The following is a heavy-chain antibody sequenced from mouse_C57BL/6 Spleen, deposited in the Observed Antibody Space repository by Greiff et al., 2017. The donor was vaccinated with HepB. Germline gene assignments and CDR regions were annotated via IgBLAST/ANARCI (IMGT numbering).Heavy chain of an antibody. J-gene: IGHJ1*03. CDR2: IYPGDGDT. V-gene: IGHV1-80*01. Sequence: VQLKESGAELVKPGASVKISCKASGYAFSSYWMNWVKQRPGKGLEWIGQIYPGDGDTNYNGKFKGKATLTADKSSSTAYMQLSSLTSEDSAVYFCARRDVGYFDVWGTGTTVTVSS. D-gene: IGHD3-3*01. CDR3: ARRDVGYFDV. CDR1: GYAFSSYW.